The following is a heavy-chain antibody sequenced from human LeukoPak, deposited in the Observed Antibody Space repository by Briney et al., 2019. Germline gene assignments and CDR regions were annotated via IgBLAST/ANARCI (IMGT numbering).Heavy chain of an antibody. CDR2: ISNSGRNT. CDR1: GFTFSSYS. D-gene: IGHD4-11*01. CDR3: ASLGYSKGYYYGMDV. Sequence: PGGSLRLSCAASGFTFSSYSMNWVRQAPGKGLEWVSTISNSGRNTFYTDSVKGRFTISRDNSKNTLYLQMNSLRAEDTAVYYCASLGYSKGYYYGMDVWGKGTTVTVSS. V-gene: IGHV3-21*01. J-gene: IGHJ6*04.